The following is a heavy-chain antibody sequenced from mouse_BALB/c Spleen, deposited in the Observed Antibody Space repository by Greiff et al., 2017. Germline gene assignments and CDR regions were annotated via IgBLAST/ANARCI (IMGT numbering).Heavy chain of an antibody. Sequence: VQLQQSGPELVRPVVSVKISCKGSSYTFTDYAMHWVKQSHAKSLEWIGVISTYYGNTNYNQKFKGKATMTVDKSSSTAYMELARLTSEDSAVYYCARGGPYAMDYWGQGTSVTVSS. CDR3: ARGGPYAMDY. J-gene: IGHJ4*01. CDR2: ISTYYGNT. CDR1: SYTFTDYA. V-gene: IGHV1-67*01. D-gene: IGHD1-1*02.